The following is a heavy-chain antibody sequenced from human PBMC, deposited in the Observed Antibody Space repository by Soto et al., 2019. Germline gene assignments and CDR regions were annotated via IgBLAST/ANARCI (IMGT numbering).Heavy chain of an antibody. D-gene: IGHD3-10*01. J-gene: IGHJ4*02. Sequence: QVQLQESGPGLVKPSQTLSLTCTVSGGSISSGGYYWSWIRQHPGKGLEWIGYIYYSGSTYYSPSLKSRVTISVDTSKNQFSLKLSSVTAADTAVYYCARTRPLWFGELLDDYWGQGTLVTVSS. V-gene: IGHV4-31*03. CDR1: GGSISSGGYY. CDR3: ARTRPLWFGELLDDY. CDR2: IYYSGST.